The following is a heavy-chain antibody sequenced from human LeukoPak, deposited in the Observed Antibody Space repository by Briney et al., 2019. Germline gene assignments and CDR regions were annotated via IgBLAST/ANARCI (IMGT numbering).Heavy chain of an antibody. CDR1: GYTFTGYY. D-gene: IGHD6-13*01. V-gene: IGHV1-2*06. J-gene: IGHJ4*02. CDR3: AREASDGSSFDY. CDR2: INPNSGGT. Sequence: ASVKVSCKASGYTFTGYYMHWVRQAPGQRLEWMGRINPNSGGTNYAQKFQGRVTMTRDTSISTAYMELSRLRSDDTAVYYCAREASDGSSFDYWGQGTLVTVSS.